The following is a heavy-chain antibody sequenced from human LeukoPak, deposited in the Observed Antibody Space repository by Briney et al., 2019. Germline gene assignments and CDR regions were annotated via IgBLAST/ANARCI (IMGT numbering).Heavy chain of an antibody. CDR2: IHPLDSDT. V-gene: IGHV5-51*01. D-gene: IGHD2-21*01. J-gene: IGHJ4*02. Sequence: GESLKISCKGSGYSFTDYWILWVRQMPGKGLEWAGIIHPLDSDTRYSPSLEGQIIISVDNSINTAFLQWTSLQASDTAMYFCASWGRCGGDCYRDYWGQGTLVTVSS. CDR1: GYSFTDYW. CDR3: ASWGRCGGDCYRDY.